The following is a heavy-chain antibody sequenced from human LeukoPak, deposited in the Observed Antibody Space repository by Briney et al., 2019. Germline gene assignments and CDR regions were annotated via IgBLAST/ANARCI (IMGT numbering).Heavy chain of an antibody. J-gene: IGHJ5*02. CDR3: ARWYYGDSVRWIDP. D-gene: IGHD4-17*01. V-gene: IGHV1-18*01. CDR1: GYTFSSYG. CDR2: ISGNDGNT. Sequence: ASVKVSCKASGYTFSSYGITWVRQAPGQGLEWMGWISGNDGNTNYAQSFRGRVTMTTDTSTSTAYMELRSLRSDDTAVYYCARWYYGDSVRWIDPWGPENLVTVSS.